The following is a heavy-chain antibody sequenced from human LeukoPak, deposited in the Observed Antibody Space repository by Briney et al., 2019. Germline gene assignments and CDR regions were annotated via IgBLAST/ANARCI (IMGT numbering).Heavy chain of an antibody. D-gene: IGHD6-13*01. Sequence: PGGSLRLSCAASGFTFSSYAMSWVRQAPGKGLEWVSAISGGVGTTYYADSVKGRFTISRDNSKNTLYLQMNSLRAEDTAVYYCAREVTPYSSSWYPIYYYYGMDVWGQGTTVTVSS. J-gene: IGHJ6*02. CDR2: ISGGVGTT. V-gene: IGHV3-23*01. CDR1: GFTFSSYA. CDR3: AREVTPYSSSWYPIYYYYGMDV.